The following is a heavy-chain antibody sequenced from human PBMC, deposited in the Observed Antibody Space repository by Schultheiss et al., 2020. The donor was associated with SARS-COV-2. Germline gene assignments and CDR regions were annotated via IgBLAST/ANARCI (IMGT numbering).Heavy chain of an antibody. D-gene: IGHD1-7*01. CDR3: ARGALYNWNYVGGGQNFDY. J-gene: IGHJ4*02. V-gene: IGHV3-7*01. CDR1: GFTFSSYA. Sequence: GGSLRLSCAASGFTFSSYAMSWVRQAPGKGLEWVANIKQDGSEKYYVDSVKGRFTISRDNAKNSLYLQMNSLRAEDTAVYYCARGALYNWNYVGGGQNFDYWGQGTLVTVSS. CDR2: IKQDGSEK.